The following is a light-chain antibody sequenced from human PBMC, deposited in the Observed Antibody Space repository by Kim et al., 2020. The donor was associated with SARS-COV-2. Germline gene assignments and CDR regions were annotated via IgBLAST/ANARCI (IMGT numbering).Light chain of an antibody. V-gene: IGKV1-39*01. J-gene: IGKJ1*01. CDR1: QSINTY. CDR3: QQTYSVPWT. CDR2: AAS. Sequence: DIQMTQSPSSLSVYEGYSATITCRASQSINTYLNWYQQKPGKAPSLLIYAASKLQSGVPSRFSGNGSGRDFTLTINSLQPEDSASYFCQQTYSVPWTFGQGTKVDIK.